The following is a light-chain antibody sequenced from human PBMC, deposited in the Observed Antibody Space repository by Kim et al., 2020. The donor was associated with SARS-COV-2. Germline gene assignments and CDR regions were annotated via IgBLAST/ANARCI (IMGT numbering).Light chain of an antibody. Sequence: LAPGERVALSCRASQSVRSTHLAWYQHKPGQAPRLLIYRAIRRATGIPDRFSGGGSGTDFTLTISRLEPKDFAVYYCQHFDRSQCTFGQGTKLEI. CDR3: QHFDRSQCT. CDR1: QSVRSTH. J-gene: IGKJ2*02. CDR2: RAI. V-gene: IGKV3-20*01.